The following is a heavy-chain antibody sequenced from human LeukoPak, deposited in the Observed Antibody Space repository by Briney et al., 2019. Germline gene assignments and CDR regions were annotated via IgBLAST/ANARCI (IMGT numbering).Heavy chain of an antibody. CDR1: GYTFTSYD. V-gene: IGHV1-8*01. J-gene: IGHJ4*02. D-gene: IGHD6-19*01. CDR3: ASLVGSSSGGFDY. Sequence: ASVKVSCKASGYTFTSYDINWVRQATGQGLEWMGWMNPNSGNTGYAQKFRGRVTMTRNTSISTAYTELSSLRSEDTAVYYCASLVGSSSGGFDYWGQGTLVTVSS. CDR2: MNPNSGNT.